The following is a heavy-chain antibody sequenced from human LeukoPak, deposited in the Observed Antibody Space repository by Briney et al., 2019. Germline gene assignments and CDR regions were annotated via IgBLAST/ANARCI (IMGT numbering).Heavy chain of an antibody. CDR2: ISGSGGST. CDR3: ATDCSGPCSYGR. D-gene: IGHD2-2*01. V-gene: IGHV3-23*01. J-gene: IGHJ4*02. Sequence: PGGSLRLSRAASRFTFSSYAMSWVRQAAGKGLEWVSAISGSGGSTYYADSVKGLFTVSRDNSKNTLYLQMSSLRVEDTAVYYCATDCSGPCSYGRWGQGTLVTVSS. CDR1: RFTFSSYA.